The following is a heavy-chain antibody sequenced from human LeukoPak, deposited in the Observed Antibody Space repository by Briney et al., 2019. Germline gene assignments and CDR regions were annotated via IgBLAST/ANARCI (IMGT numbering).Heavy chain of an antibody. CDR2: ISSSSSYI. V-gene: IGHV3-21*01. CDR3: AGGQYSSSWYGGLTYFAY. CDR1: GFTFSSYS. Sequence: PGGSLRLSCAASGFTFSSYSMNWVRQAPGGGLEWVSSISSSSSYIYYADSVKGRFTISRDNDTNSLYLQMNSLRAEDTAVYYCAGGQYSSSWYGGLTYFAYWGQGTLLTVYS. D-gene: IGHD6-13*01. J-gene: IGHJ4*02.